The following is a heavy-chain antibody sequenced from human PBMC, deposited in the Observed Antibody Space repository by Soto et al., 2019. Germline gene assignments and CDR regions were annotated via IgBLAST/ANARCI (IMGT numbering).Heavy chain of an antibody. CDR3: ASRLRSITMVRGVPSVSDYFDY. CDR1: GGSISSSSYY. D-gene: IGHD3-10*01. J-gene: IGHJ4*02. CDR2: IYYSGST. V-gene: IGHV4-39*07. Sequence: PSETLSLTCTVSGGSISSSSYYWGWIRQPPGKGLEWIGSIYYSGSTYYNPSLKSRVTISVDTSKNQFSLKLSSVTAADTAVYYCASRLRSITMVRGVPSVSDYFDYWGQGTLVTVSS.